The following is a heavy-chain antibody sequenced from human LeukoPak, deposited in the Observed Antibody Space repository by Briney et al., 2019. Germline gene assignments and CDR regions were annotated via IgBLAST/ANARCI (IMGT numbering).Heavy chain of an antibody. J-gene: IGHJ4*02. Sequence: PGGSLRLSCAASGFTFSRYYMTWVRQAPGKGLEWVANIKQDGSEKFYVDSVKGRFTISRDNAKNTLYLQMNSLRAEDTAVYYCARDLCPVTTCDIPDYWGQGTLVTVSS. V-gene: IGHV3-7*01. CDR2: IKQDGSEK. CDR3: ARDLCPVTTCDIPDY. D-gene: IGHD4-17*01. CDR1: GFTFSRYY.